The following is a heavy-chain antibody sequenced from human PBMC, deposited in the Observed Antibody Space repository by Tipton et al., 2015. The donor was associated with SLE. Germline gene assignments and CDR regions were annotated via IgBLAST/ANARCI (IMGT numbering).Heavy chain of an antibody. J-gene: IGHJ3*02. D-gene: IGHD4-17*01. CDR1: GGSFSGYY. V-gene: IGHV4-34*01. CDR3: ARDRPRLRFKSGAFDI. CDR2: INHSGST. Sequence: TLSLTCTVYGGSFSGYYWSWIRQPPGKGLEWIGEINHSGSTNYNPSLKGRVTISVDTSKNQFSLKLSSVTAADTAVYYCARDRPRLRFKSGAFDIWGQGTMVTVSS.